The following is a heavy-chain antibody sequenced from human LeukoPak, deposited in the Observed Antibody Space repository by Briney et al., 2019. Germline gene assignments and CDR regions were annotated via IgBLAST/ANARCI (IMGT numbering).Heavy chain of an antibody. D-gene: IGHD6-13*01. CDR2: IQYDGSDE. J-gene: IGHJ4*02. CDR1: GFTFSNYG. CDR3: ATKAAAYYFES. V-gene: IGHV3-30*02. Sequence: GGSLRLSCAASGFTFSNYGMHWVRQAPGKRLEWVAFIQYDGSDENYADSVKGRFTISRDNSKNTLYLQMNSLRTEDTAVYYCATKAAAYYFESWGQGSLVTVSS.